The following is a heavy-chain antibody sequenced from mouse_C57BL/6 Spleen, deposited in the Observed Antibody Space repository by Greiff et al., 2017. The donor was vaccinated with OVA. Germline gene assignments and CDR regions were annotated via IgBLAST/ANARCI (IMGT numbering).Heavy chain of an antibody. D-gene: IGHD2-4*01. CDR1: GFTFSSYA. J-gene: IGHJ3*01. Sequence: EVKVEESGEGLVKPGGSLKLSCAASGFTFSSYAMSWVRQTPEKRLEWVAYISSGGDYIYYADTVKGRFTISRDNARNTLYLQMSSLKSEDTAMYYCTRVDDYSWFAYWSQATLVTVSA. V-gene: IGHV5-9-1*02. CDR2: ISSGGDYI. CDR3: TRVDDYSWFAY.